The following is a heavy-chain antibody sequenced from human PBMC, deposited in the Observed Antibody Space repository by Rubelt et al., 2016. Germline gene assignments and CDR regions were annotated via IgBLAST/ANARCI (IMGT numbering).Heavy chain of an antibody. Sequence: QVQLVQSGAEVKKPGASVKVSCKASGYPFTGHFMHRVRQAPGQGLVWMGWIHPNHGSTNYAQEFQGRVTKTRDASISTAYMELSRLRSDDTAVYYCARFAIGGHSSGYLFDYWGQGTLVTVSS. J-gene: IGHJ4*02. CDR2: IHPNHGST. CDR1: GYPFTGHF. V-gene: IGHV1-2*02. CDR3: ARFAIGGHSSGYLFDY. D-gene: IGHD3-22*01.